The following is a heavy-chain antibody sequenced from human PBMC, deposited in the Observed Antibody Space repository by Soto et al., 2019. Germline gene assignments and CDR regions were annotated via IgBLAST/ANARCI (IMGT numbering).Heavy chain of an antibody. J-gene: IGHJ4*02. Sequence: SETLSLTCTVSGGSIRTSGYSWGWIRRPPGKGLEWIATISYSGSTYYNPSLKSRVTMSVDTSKNQFSLKLSSVTAADTAVYYCARHFSGGWNYAGDVLGFDYWGQGTLVTVSS. CDR3: ARHFSGGWNYAGDVLGFDY. D-gene: IGHD1-7*01. CDR2: ISYSGST. V-gene: IGHV4-39*01. CDR1: GGSIRTSGYS.